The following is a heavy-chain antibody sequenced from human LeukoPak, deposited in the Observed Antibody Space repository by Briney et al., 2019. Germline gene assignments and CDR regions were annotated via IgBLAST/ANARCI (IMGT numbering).Heavy chain of an antibody. V-gene: IGHV3-30*02. J-gene: IGHJ4*02. CDR2: IRYDGSNK. D-gene: IGHD6-13*01. CDR1: GYTFTSYG. Sequence: SCKASGYTFTSYGMHWVRQAPGKGLEWVAFIRYDGSNKYYADSVKGRFTISRDNSKNTLYLQMNSLRAEDTAAYYCAKAGDQIAAAGKVGGDYWGQGTLVTVSS. CDR3: AKAGDQIAAAGKVGGDY.